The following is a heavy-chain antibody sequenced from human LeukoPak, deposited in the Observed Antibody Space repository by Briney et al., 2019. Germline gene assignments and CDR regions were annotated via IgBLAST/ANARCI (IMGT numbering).Heavy chain of an antibody. Sequence: SETLSLTCTVSGGSISSYYWSWNRQPAGRGLEWIGRIYTSGSTNYNPSLKSRVTMSVDTSKNQFSLKLSSVTAADTAVYYCARDFDELLRFNWFDPWGQGTLVTVSS. J-gene: IGHJ5*02. CDR3: ARDFDELLRFNWFDP. CDR1: GGSISSYY. V-gene: IGHV4-4*07. CDR2: IYTSGST. D-gene: IGHD1-26*01.